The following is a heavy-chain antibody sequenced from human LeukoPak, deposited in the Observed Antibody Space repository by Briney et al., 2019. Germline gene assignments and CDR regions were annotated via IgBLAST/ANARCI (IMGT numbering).Heavy chain of an antibody. J-gene: IGHJ4*02. CDR3: AGDEGYYYDSSGYYLFDY. CDR1: GFTFSSYW. D-gene: IGHD3-22*01. V-gene: IGHV3-7*01. CDR2: IKQDGSEK. Sequence: GGSLRLSCAASGFTFSSYWMSWVRQAPGKGLEWVTNIKQDGSEKYYVDSVKGRFTISRDNAKNSLYLQMNSLRAEDTAVYYCAGDEGYYYDSSGYYLFDYWGQGTLVTVSS.